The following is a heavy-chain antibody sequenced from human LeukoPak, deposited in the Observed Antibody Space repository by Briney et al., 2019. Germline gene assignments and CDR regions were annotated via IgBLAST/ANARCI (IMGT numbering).Heavy chain of an antibody. CDR3: ARRYCSSTSCYSSFDY. CDR1: GYTFTSYD. J-gene: IGHJ4*02. D-gene: IGHD2-2*01. Sequence: SSVKVSCKASGYTFTSYDINWVRQATGQGLEWMGWMNPNSGNTGYAQKFQGRVTITRNTSISTAYMELSSLRSEDTAVYYCARRYCSSTSCYSSFDYWGQGTLVTVSS. V-gene: IGHV1-8*03. CDR2: MNPNSGNT.